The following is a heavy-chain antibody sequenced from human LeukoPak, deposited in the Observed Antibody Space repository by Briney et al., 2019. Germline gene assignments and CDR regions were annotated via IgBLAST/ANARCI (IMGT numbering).Heavy chain of an antibody. Sequence: SQTLSLTCALSGDSVSSNSAAWNSIRQSPSRGLEWLGRTYYRSKWYSDYAVSVKSRITINPDTSKNHFSLQLTSVTPEDTAVYYCAREKEQGLAYDAFDIWGQGTMVTVSS. D-gene: IGHD6-19*01. V-gene: IGHV6-1*01. CDR1: GDSVSSNSAA. CDR3: AREKEQGLAYDAFDI. J-gene: IGHJ3*02. CDR2: TYYRSKWYS.